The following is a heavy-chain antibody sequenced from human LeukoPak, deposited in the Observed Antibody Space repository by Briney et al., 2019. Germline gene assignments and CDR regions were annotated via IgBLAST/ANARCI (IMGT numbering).Heavy chain of an antibody. Sequence: ASVKVSCKAPGYTFTSYGISWVRQAPGQGLEWMGWISAHNGKKNYAQKYQGRVTMTTDTSTSTVYMELRSLRSDDTAVYYCAREPPNDFDTSGYEGYFDYWGQGTLVTVSS. V-gene: IGHV1-18*01. CDR2: ISAHNGKK. J-gene: IGHJ4*02. D-gene: IGHD3-22*01. CDR1: GYTFTSYG. CDR3: AREPPNDFDTSGYEGYFDY.